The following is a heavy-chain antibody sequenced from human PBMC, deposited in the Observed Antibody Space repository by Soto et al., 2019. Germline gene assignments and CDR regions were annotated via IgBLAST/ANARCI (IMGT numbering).Heavy chain of an antibody. V-gene: IGHV1-69*01. CDR2: VIPIFGTP. CDR3: ARVGSCLSSSCLYYGMDV. Sequence: VQLVQSGAEVRKPGSSVKVSCKASGGDFKNFIIAWARQAPGHGLEWMGGVIPIFGTPNFVQKFQDRVTITADEATSTTYMELRSLRSEDTAVYYCARVGSCLSSSCLYYGMDVWGQGTTVIVSS. D-gene: IGHD2-2*01. CDR1: GGDFKNFI. J-gene: IGHJ6*02.